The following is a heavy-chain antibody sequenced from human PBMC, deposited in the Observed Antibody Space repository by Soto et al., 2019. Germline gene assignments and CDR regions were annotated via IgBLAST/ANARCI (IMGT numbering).Heavy chain of an antibody. Sequence: QVQLVESGGGVVQPGRSLRLSCAASGFSFSSYAMHWVRQAPGKGLVWVAVISYDGSNKYDADSMKGRFTIARDNSKNTLYLQMTSLRDEDTAVYYCARSLRFLEWLLLVQPEYYYYGMDVWGQGTTVTVSS. J-gene: IGHJ6*02. D-gene: IGHD3-3*01. CDR2: ISYDGSNK. CDR3: ARSLRFLEWLLLVQPEYYYYGMDV. V-gene: IGHV3-30-3*01. CDR1: GFSFSSYA.